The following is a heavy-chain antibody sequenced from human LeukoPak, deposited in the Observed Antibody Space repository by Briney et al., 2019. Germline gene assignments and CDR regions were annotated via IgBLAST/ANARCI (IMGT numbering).Heavy chain of an antibody. D-gene: IGHD3-22*01. J-gene: IGHJ4*02. CDR2: ISNSSSYI. CDR1: GFTFSSYS. Sequence: GGSLRLSCAASGFTFSSYSMNWVRQAPGKGLEGVSSISNSSSYIYYADSVKGRFTISRDNAKNSLYLQMNSLRAEDTAVYYCARDSPDDSSGSDYFDYWGQGTLVTVSS. CDR3: ARDSPDDSSGSDYFDY. V-gene: IGHV3-21*01.